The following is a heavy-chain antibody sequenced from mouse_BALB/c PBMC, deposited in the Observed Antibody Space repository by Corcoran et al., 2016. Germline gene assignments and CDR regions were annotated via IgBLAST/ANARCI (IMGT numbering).Heavy chain of an antibody. J-gene: IGHJ1*01. V-gene: IGHV14-3*02. D-gene: IGHD1-1*02. CDR2: IDPANGNT. CDR3: ARRVYGDWYFDV. CDR1: GFNIKDTY. Sequence: EVQLQQSGAELVKPGASVKLSCTASGFNIKDTYMHWVKQRPEQGLEWIGRIDPANGNTKYDPKFQGKDTITADTSSNTAYLQLSSLTSEDTAVYYCARRVYGDWYFDVWGAGTTVTVSS.